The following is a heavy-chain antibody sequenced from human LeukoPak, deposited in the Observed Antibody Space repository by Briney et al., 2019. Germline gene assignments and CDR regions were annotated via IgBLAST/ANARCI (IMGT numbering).Heavy chain of an antibody. CDR3: ARSAGHCSSGVCFTDYYMDV. D-gene: IGHD2-8*01. J-gene: IGHJ6*03. CDR1: GYTFTSYG. V-gene: IGHV1-18*01. Sequence: ASVKVSCKASGYTFTSYGISWVRQAPGQGLEWVGRINCNSGDATSAQKFQGRVTMTRDTSVSTAYMDLSSVTADDTAVYFCARSAGHCSSGVCFTDYYMDVWGRGTMVTVSS. CDR2: INCNSGDA.